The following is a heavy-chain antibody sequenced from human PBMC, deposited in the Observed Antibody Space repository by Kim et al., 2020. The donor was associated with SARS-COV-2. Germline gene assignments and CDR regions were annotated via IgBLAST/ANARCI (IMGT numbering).Heavy chain of an antibody. Sequence: NPSLKSRVTISVDTSKNQFSLKLSSVTAADTAVYYCARDRPCSSTSCYTNNWFDPWGQGTLVTVSS. J-gene: IGHJ5*02. V-gene: IGHV4-30-2*05. CDR3: ARDRPCSSTSCYTNNWFDP. D-gene: IGHD2-2*02.